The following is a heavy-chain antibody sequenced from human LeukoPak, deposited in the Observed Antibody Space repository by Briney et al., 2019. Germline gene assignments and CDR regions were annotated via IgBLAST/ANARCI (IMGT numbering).Heavy chain of an antibody. J-gene: IGHJ5*02. V-gene: IGHV4-39*01. CDR2: IYYSGST. D-gene: IGHD3-3*01. CDR1: GGSISSSSYY. Sequence: SETLSLTCTVSGGSISSSSYYWGWIRQPPGKGLEWIGSIYYSGSTYYNPSLKSRVTISVDTSKNQFSLKLSPVTAADTAVYYCARQRITIFEVVIAPTWFDPWGQGTLVTVSS. CDR3: ARQRITIFEVVIAPTWFDP.